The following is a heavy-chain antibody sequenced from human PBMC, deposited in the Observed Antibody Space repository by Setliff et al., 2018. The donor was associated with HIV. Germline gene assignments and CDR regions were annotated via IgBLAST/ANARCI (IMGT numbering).Heavy chain of an antibody. D-gene: IGHD1-26*01. CDR2: IYPGYSDT. J-gene: IGHJ4*02. Sequence: GESLNISCKGSGYSFPSYWIGWVRQMPGKGLEWMGIIYPGYSDTRYSPSFQVQVTLSTDKSITTAYLQWSSLKAADTAMYYRARPGIVGATEGFDYWGQGTLVTVSS. CDR3: ARPGIVGATEGFDY. CDR1: GYSFPSYW. V-gene: IGHV5-51*01.